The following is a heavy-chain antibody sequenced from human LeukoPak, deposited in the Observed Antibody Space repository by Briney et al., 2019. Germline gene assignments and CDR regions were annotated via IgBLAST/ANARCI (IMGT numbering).Heavy chain of an antibody. D-gene: IGHD5-12*01. CDR2: IDPNSGGT. V-gene: IGHV1-2*02. CDR1: GYNFIGYY. Sequence: ASVKVTCKASGYNFIGYYLHWVRQAPGQGLEWMGWIDPNSGGTKYSQKFQGRVTITRDTSISTAYMELSSLRSDDTAVYYCARDLIVATVGVDNWGQGTLVTVSS. CDR3: ARDLIVATVGVDN. J-gene: IGHJ4*02.